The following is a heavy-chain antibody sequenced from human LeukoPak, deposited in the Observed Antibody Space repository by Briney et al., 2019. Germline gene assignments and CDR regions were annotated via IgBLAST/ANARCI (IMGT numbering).Heavy chain of an antibody. V-gene: IGHV1-46*01. CDR3: ARVGVLLWFGELRQDWFDP. CDR1: GYTFTSYY. D-gene: IGHD3-10*01. J-gene: IGHJ5*02. CDR2: INPSGGST. Sequence: RASVKVSCKASGYTFTSYYMHWVRQAPGQGLEWMGIINPSGGSTSYAQKFQGRVTMTRDMSTSTVYMELSSLRSEDTAVYYCARVGVLLWFGELRQDWFDPWGQGTLVTVSS.